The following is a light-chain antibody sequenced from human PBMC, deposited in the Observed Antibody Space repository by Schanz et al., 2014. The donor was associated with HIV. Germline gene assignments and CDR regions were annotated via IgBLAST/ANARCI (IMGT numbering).Light chain of an antibody. J-gene: IGLJ2*01. Sequence: QSALTQPASVSGSPGQSITISCTGTSSDIGGYNYVSWYQHHPGKAPKLILYDVDNRPAGVSNRFSGSKSGNTASLTISGLRAEDEADYYCSSFTYTSTPVVFGGGTKLTVL. CDR2: DVD. CDR3: SSFTYTSTPVV. V-gene: IGLV2-14*03. CDR1: SSDIGGYNY.